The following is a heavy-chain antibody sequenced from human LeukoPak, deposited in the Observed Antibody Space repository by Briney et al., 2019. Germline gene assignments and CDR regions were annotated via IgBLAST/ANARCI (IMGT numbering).Heavy chain of an antibody. V-gene: IGHV3-48*02. CDR1: GFTFSSYS. CDR2: ISSSSSTI. CDR3: ARSSEAGVLRYFDWLSYFDY. Sequence: GGSLRLSCAASGFTFSSYSMNWVRQAPGKGREWVSYISSSSSTIYYADSVKGRFTISRDNAKNSLYLQMNSLRDEDTAVYYCARSSEAGVLRYFDWLSYFDYWGQGTLVTVSS. D-gene: IGHD3-9*01. J-gene: IGHJ4*02.